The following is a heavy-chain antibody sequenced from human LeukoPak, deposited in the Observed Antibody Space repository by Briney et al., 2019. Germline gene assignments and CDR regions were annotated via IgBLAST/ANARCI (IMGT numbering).Heavy chain of an antibody. Sequence: GGSLRLSCAASGFTFSSHWMRWVRQAPGKGLVWVSRINSDGSSISYADSVKGRFTISRDNAKNTLYLQMNSLRAEDTAVYYCARDPPYYYDSSGYLDYWGQGTLVTVSS. V-gene: IGHV3-74*01. CDR3: ARDPPYYYDSSGYLDY. J-gene: IGHJ4*02. CDR1: GFTFSSHW. CDR2: INSDGSSI. D-gene: IGHD3-22*01.